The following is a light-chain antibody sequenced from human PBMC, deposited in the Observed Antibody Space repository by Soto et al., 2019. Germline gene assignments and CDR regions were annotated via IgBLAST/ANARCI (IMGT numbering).Light chain of an antibody. CDR3: QQSYTTPRT. CDR2: GAS. V-gene: IGKV1-39*01. J-gene: IGKJ4*02. Sequence: DIQMTQSPSSLSASVGDRVTITCQASQNINNFLNWFQQKAGKAPKPLIYGASSLQSGVPSRFSGSASGTDFTLTISSLQPEDSATYFCQQSYTTPRTFGRGTNVEI. CDR1: QNINNF.